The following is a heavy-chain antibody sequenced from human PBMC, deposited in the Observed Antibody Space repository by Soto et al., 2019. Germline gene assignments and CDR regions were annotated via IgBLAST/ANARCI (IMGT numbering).Heavy chain of an antibody. V-gene: IGHV3-23*01. D-gene: IGHD6-13*01. CDR1: GFTFSSYA. Sequence: EVQLLESGGGLVQPGGSLRLSCAASGFTFSSYAMSWVRQAPGQGLELVSVISGSGDSTYFADSVRGRFTISRDNSKNTLYLQMNSLRAEDTAVYYCAKDRDGAAAGPTKCYGMDVWGQGTTVTVSS. CDR3: AKDRDGAAAGPTKCYGMDV. J-gene: IGHJ6*02. CDR2: ISGSGDST.